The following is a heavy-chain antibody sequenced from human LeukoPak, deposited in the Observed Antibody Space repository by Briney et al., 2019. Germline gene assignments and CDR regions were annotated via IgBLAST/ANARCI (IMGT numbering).Heavy chain of an antibody. V-gene: IGHV3-11*04. Sequence: PGGSLRLSCAASGFTFSDYYMNWIRQAPGKGLEWVSYISSSGSIIYYADSVEGRFTISRDNAKNSLYLQMNSLRAEDTAVYYCARAGTTGTTRAVLVSHWFDPWGQGTLVTVSS. CDR3: ARAGTTGTTRAVLVSHWFDP. CDR2: ISSSGSII. D-gene: IGHD1-1*01. J-gene: IGHJ5*02. CDR1: GFTFSDYY.